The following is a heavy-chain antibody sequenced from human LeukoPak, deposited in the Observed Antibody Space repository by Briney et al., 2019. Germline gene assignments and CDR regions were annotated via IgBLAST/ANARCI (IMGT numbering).Heavy chain of an antibody. Sequence: ASVKDSCKASVYTFTSYYMHWVRPAPQQGLEWMGIINPSGGSTSYGQKFQGRVTMTRDTSTSTVYMELSSLRSEDTAVYYCAARGGDAFDIWGQGTMVTVSS. CDR3: AARGGDAFDI. CDR1: VYTFTSYY. CDR2: INPSGGST. J-gene: IGHJ3*02. D-gene: IGHD2-15*01. V-gene: IGHV1-46*01.